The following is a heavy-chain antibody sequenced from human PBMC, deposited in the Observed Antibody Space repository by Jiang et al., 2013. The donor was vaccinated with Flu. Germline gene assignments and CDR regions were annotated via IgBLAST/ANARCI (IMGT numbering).Heavy chain of an antibody. CDR2: IIPILGIA. D-gene: IGHD3-22*01. CDR3: ARGPKVGYDSSGYYYGWFDP. CDR1: GGTFSSYT. Sequence: SGAEVKKPGSSVKVSCKASGGTFSSYTISWVRQAPGQGLEWMGRIIPILGIANYAQKFQGRVTITADKSTSTAYMELSSLRSEDTAVYYCARGPKVGYDSSGYYYGWFDPWGQGTLVTVSS. J-gene: IGHJ5*02. V-gene: IGHV1-69*04.